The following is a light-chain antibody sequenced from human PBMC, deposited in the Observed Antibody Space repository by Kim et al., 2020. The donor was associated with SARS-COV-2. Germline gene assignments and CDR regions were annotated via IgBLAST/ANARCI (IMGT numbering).Light chain of an antibody. Sequence: DIQMTQSPSSLSASVGDRVTITCRTTQSISSHLNWYQQKPGKAPKLLIYAASTLQSGVPSRFSGSGSGTEFTLTISSLQPEDFATYYCQQLNSYPPYTFGQGTKLEI. J-gene: IGKJ2*01. CDR2: AAS. V-gene: IGKV1-9*01. CDR1: QSISSH. CDR3: QQLNSYPPYT.